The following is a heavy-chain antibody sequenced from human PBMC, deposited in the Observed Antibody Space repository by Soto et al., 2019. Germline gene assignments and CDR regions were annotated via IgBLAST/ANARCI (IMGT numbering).Heavy chain of an antibody. J-gene: IGHJ4*02. Sequence: PGGSLRLSCAASGFTFDDYAMHWVRQAPGKGLEWVSGISWNSGSIGYADSVKGRFTISRDNAKNSLYLQMNSLRAEDTASYYCAKDMAERLGELSLNYWGQGALVTVSS. CDR3: AKDMAERLGELSLNY. D-gene: IGHD3-16*02. CDR1: GFTFDDYA. CDR2: ISWNSGSI. V-gene: IGHV3-9*01.